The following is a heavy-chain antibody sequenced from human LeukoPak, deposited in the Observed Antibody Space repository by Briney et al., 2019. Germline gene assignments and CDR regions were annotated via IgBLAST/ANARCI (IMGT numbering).Heavy chain of an antibody. J-gene: IGHJ4*02. CDR2: IRSDGSNK. CDR1: GFSFSSYG. Sequence: SGGSLRLSCAGAGFSFSSYGMHWVSQAPGKGLAWMAFIRSDGSNKYYADSVKGRFTISRDNSKNTLYLQMNSLRAEDTAVYYCARILDSAWGELGYWGQGTLVTVSS. V-gene: IGHV3-30*02. D-gene: IGHD6-19*01. CDR3: ARILDSAWGELGY.